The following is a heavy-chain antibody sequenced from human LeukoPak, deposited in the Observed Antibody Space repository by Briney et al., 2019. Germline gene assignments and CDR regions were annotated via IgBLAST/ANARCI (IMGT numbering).Heavy chain of an antibody. J-gene: IGHJ4*02. D-gene: IGHD3-10*01. Sequence: GGSLRLSCAASGFTFSTYAISWVRQAPGKGLEWVAFIQADGGNKYYADSVKGRFTISRDNSKNTLYLQMNSLRVEDTAVYYCAKLAKYFYGSETYYFFEHWGQGTPVTASS. CDR1: GFTFSTYA. CDR3: AKLAKYFYGSETYYFFEH. CDR2: IQADGGNK. V-gene: IGHV3-30*02.